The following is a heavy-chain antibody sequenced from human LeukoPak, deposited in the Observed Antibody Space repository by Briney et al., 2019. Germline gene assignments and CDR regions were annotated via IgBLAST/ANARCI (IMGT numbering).Heavy chain of an antibody. CDR1: GGSISSYY. Sequence: SETLSLTCTVSGGSISSYYWSWIRQPPGKGLEWIGYIYYSGSTNYNPSLKSRVTISVDTSKNQFSLKLSSVPAADTAVYYCARGVLKIAVAGRYYMDVWGKGTTVTVSS. CDR3: ARGVLKIAVAGRYYMDV. V-gene: IGHV4-59*01. CDR2: IYYSGST. D-gene: IGHD6-19*01. J-gene: IGHJ6*03.